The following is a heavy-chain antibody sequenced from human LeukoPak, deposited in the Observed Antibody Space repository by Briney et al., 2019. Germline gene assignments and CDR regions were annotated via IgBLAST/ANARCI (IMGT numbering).Heavy chain of an antibody. J-gene: IGHJ6*03. Sequence: ASVKVSCKASGYTFTGYYIHWVRQAPGQGLEWMGWLTPNSGGANYAQKFQGRVTMTTDTSTSTAYMELRSLRSDDTAVYYCARDSGLGDVVVIAISYYYYYMDVWGKGTTVTVSS. CDR2: LTPNSGGA. D-gene: IGHD2-21*01. CDR1: GYTFTGYY. CDR3: ARDSGLGDVVVIAISYYYYYMDV. V-gene: IGHV1-2*02.